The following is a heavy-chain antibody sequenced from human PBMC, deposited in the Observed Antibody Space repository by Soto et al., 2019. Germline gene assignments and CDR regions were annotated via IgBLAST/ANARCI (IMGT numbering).Heavy chain of an antibody. CDR3: AIVISYASYLFDY. Sequence: GGPRRSSSAAPGFSFTANRMNWVRQAPGKGREWVSSISSISSTIYYAHSVKGRFTISRDNAKNSLYLQMNSLRDEETAVYYCAIVISYASYLFDYWGQGILVTVSS. J-gene: IGHJ4*02. D-gene: IGHD3-10*01. CDR2: ISSISSTI. CDR1: GFSFTANR. V-gene: IGHV3-48*02.